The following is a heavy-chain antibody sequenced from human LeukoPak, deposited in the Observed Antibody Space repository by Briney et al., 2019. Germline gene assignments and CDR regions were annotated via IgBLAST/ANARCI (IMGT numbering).Heavy chain of an antibody. Sequence: SSETLSLTCTVSGGSISRYYWSWIRQPPGKGLEWIGFIYYSGSTYYNPSLKSRVNISVDTSKNQFSLKLNSVTAADTAVYYCARDGVTVTTKASDIWGQGTMVTVSS. CDR1: GGSISRYY. CDR3: ARDGVTVTTKASDI. J-gene: IGHJ3*02. CDR2: IYYSGST. D-gene: IGHD4-17*01. V-gene: IGHV4-59*12.